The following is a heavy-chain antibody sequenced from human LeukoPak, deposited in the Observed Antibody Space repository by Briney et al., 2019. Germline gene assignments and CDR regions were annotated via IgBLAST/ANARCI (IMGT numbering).Heavy chain of an antibody. Sequence: GGSLRLSCAASGFTFSSYAMSWVRQAPGKGLEWVSLIYSAGSTYYADSVKGRFTISRDNSKNTLYLQMNSLRAEDTAVYYCARDSSGWYSFDYWGQGTLVTVSS. D-gene: IGHD6-19*01. CDR3: ARDSSGWYSFDY. CDR1: GFTFSSYA. CDR2: IYSAGST. V-gene: IGHV3-66*01. J-gene: IGHJ4*02.